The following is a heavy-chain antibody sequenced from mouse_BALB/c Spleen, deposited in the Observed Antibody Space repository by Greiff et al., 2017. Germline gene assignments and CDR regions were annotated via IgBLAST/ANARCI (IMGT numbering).Heavy chain of an antibody. D-gene: IGHD1-2*01. CDR3: AKDYGYGAMDY. CDR2: IYPSDSYT. Sequence: QVQLQQPGAELVRPGASVKLSCKASGYTFTSYWINWVKQRPGQGLEWIGNIYPSDSYTNYNQKFKDKATLTVDKSSSTAYMQLSSPTSEDSAVYYCAKDYGYGAMDYWGQGTSVTVSS. J-gene: IGHJ4*01. CDR1: GYTFTSYW. V-gene: IGHV1-69*02.